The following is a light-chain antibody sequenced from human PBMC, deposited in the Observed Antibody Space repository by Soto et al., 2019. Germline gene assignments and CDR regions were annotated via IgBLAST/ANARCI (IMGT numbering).Light chain of an antibody. CDR1: QSVSSN. CDR3: QHYNNWPPGRT. V-gene: IGKV3-15*01. J-gene: IGKJ1*01. Sequence: EIVLTQYPVTLSLSPGERAALSCTSSQSVSSNLAWYQQKPGQAPRLLIYGASTRATGIPARFSGSGSGTEFTLTISSLQSEDSALYYCQHYNNWPPGRTFGQGTKVDNK. CDR2: GAS.